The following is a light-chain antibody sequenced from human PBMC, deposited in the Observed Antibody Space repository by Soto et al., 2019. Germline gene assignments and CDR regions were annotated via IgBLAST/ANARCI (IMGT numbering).Light chain of an antibody. V-gene: IGKV1-27*01. J-gene: IGKJ3*01. CDR3: EKYDSAPWT. CDR2: AAS. CDR1: QCISSS. Sequence: IQMTQSPSSLSASVGDRVTITCRASQCISSSLAWDQQKPGNAPKLLIYAASTLQSGVSSRFSGSGSGTDFTLTISSLQPEDVATYYCEKYDSAPWTFGPGTKVEIK.